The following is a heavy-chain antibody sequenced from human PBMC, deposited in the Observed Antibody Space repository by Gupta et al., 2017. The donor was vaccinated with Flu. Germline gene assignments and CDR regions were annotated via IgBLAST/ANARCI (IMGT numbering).Heavy chain of an antibody. CDR2: ISSSSSYI. D-gene: IGHD2-2*01. CDR3: ASSGVVPAAMGGSAIDY. Sequence: MNWVRQAPGKGLEWVSSISSSSSYIYYADSVKGRFTISRDNAKNSLYLQMNSLRAEDTAVYYCASSGVVPAAMGGSAIDYWGQGTLVTVSS. J-gene: IGHJ4*02. V-gene: IGHV3-21*01.